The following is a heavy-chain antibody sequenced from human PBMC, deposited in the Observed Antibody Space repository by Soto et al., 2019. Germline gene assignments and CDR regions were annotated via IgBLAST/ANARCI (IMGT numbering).Heavy chain of an antibody. D-gene: IGHD3-9*01. CDR2: ISGSGGST. V-gene: IGHV3-23*01. CDR1: GFTFSSYA. CDR3: AKDHFDWLFGREWLSEYYFDY. Sequence: GGSLRLSCAASGFTFSSYAMSWVRQAPGKGLEWVSAISGSGGSTYYADSVKDRFTISRDNSKNTLYLQMNSLRAEDTAVYYCAKDHFDWLFGREWLSEYYFDYWGQGTLVTVSS. J-gene: IGHJ4*02.